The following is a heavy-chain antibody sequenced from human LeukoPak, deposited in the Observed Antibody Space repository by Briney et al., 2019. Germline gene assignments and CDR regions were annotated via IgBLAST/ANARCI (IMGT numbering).Heavy chain of an antibody. D-gene: IGHD6-19*01. J-gene: IGHJ6*03. CDR1: GYTFTSYY. CDR3: ARDPGSSGYYYYYMDV. Sequence: GASVTVSFKASGYTFTSYYMHWVRQAPGQGLEWMGIINPSGGSTSYAQKFQGRVTMTRDTSTSTVYMELSSLRSEDMAVYYCARDPGSSGYYYYYMDVWGKGTTVTVSS. V-gene: IGHV1-46*01. CDR2: INPSGGST.